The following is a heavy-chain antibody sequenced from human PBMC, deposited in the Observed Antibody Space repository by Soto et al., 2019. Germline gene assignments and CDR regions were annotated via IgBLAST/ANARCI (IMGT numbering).Heavy chain of an antibody. CDR1: GYIFTNYW. CDR3: ARHGSIGARQNWFDP. J-gene: IGHJ5*02. CDR2: IWPGDSET. D-gene: IGHD6-6*01. V-gene: IGHV5-51*01. Sequence: GESLKISCKGSGYIFTNYWIGWVRQMPGKGLEWMGIIWPGDSETRYSPSFQGQVTFSADKSINTAYLQWNSLKASDTAIYYCARHGSIGARQNWFDPWGQGTLVTVSS.